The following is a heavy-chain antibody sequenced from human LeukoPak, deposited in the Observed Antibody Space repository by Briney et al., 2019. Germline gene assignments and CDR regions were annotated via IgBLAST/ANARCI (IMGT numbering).Heavy chain of an antibody. V-gene: IGHV1-2*04. CDR2: INPNSGGT. J-gene: IGHJ6*02. CDR1: GYTFTGYY. D-gene: IGHD6-19*01. Sequence: ASVKVSCKASGYTFTGYYMHWVRQAPGQGLEWMGWINPNSGGTNYAQKFQGWVTMTRDTSISTAYMELSRLRSDDTAVYYCARVSSSGWYPHYYYGMDVWGQGTTVTVSS. CDR3: ARVSSSGWYPHYYYGMDV.